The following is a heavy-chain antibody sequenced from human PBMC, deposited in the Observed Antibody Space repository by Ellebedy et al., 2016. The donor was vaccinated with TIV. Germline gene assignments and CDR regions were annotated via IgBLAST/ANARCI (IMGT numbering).Heavy chain of an antibody. CDR3: ATSEIVIVPAASQYYYYAMDA. CDR1: GGTFSNFA. J-gene: IGHJ6*02. Sequence: SVKVSCXASGGTFSNFAISWVRQAPGQGLEWMGGIIPIFGTTNSAQNFQGRVTITADESASTAYMELSSLRSEDTAVYYCATSEIVIVPAASQYYYYAMDAWGQGTTVTVSS. CDR2: IIPIFGTT. V-gene: IGHV1-69*13. D-gene: IGHD2-2*01.